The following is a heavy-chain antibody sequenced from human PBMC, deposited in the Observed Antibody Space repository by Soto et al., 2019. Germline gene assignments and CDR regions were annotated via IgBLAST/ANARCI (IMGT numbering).Heavy chain of an antibody. CDR3: ARVFPPKIAAAGTFDY. CDR1: GGSISSSNW. D-gene: IGHD6-13*01. Sequence: QVQLQESGPGLVKPSGTLSLTCAVSGGSISSSNWWSWVRQPPGKGLEWIGEIYHSGSTNYNPSLKSRVTISVDKSKNHFSLNLNSVADADTAVYYCARVFPPKIAAAGTFDYWGQGTLVTVSS. V-gene: IGHV4-4*02. J-gene: IGHJ4*02. CDR2: IYHSGST.